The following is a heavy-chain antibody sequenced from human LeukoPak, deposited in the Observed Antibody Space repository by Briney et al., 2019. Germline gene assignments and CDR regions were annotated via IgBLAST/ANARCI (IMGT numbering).Heavy chain of an antibody. Sequence: GGSLRLSCAASGVIFTNYLMSWVGQAPGKGGEWVASIKHDGSEKYYVDSVRGRFTISRDNTKNSLYLQMSSLRAEDTAVYYCATDRGWRTSGYYLYYFEYWGQGTLVTFSS. CDR3: ATDRGWRTSGYYLYYFEY. CDR2: IKHDGSEK. V-gene: IGHV3-7*01. D-gene: IGHD3-3*01. J-gene: IGHJ4*02. CDR1: GVIFTNYL.